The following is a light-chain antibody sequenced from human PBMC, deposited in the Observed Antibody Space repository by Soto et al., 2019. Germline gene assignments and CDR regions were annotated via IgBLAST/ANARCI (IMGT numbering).Light chain of an antibody. CDR2: EVS. Sequence: QSALTQPPSASGSPGQSVTISRTGTSSDVGVYNYVSWYQQHPGKAPKLMIYEVSKRPSGVPDRFSGSKSGNTASLTVSGLQAEDEADYYCSSFAGNNNLVFGGGTKLTVL. CDR3: SSFAGNNNLV. V-gene: IGLV2-8*01. CDR1: SSDVGVYNY. J-gene: IGLJ2*01.